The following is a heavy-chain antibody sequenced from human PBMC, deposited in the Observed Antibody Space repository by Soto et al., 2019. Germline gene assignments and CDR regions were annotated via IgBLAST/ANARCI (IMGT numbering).Heavy chain of an antibody. J-gene: IGHJ6*02. CDR1: GYTFTGYY. CDR3: ARDDLGFGESNNITNYYYGMDV. Sequence: ASVKVSCKASGYTFTGYYMHWVRQAPGQGLEWMGWINPNSGGTNYAQKFQGRVTMTRDTSISTAYMELSRLRSDDAAVYYCARDDLGFGESNNITNYYYGMDVWGQGNTVTVSS. V-gene: IGHV1-2*02. D-gene: IGHD3-10*01. CDR2: INPNSGGT.